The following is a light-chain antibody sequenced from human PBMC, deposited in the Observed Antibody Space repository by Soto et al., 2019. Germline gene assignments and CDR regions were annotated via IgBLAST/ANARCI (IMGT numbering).Light chain of an antibody. CDR3: QQYNSYSMYT. CDR1: QSISSW. CDR2: DAY. V-gene: IGKV1-5*01. Sequence: DLQMTQSPSTLSASVGDSVTITCRASQSISSWLAWDQQKPGKAPKLLIYDAYSLESGVPSRFSGSGSGTEFTLTISSLQPYDFATYYCQQYNSYSMYTFGQGTKLEIK. J-gene: IGKJ2*01.